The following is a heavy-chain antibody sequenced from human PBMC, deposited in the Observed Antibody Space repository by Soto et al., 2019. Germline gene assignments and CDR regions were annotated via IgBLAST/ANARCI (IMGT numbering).Heavy chain of an antibody. CDR3: KRDMKALDRYGMDV. J-gene: IGHJ6*02. CDR1: GDTLYTVTELC. D-gene: IGHD1-1*01. CDR2: FDPEDGKT. V-gene: IGHV1-24*01. Sequence: ASVKVSCKVSGDTLYTVTELCMHWVRQAPGKGPEWIGGFDPEDGKTIYAQKFQGRVTMTEDTSTDTAYMELSSLTSEDTAIYYCKRDMKALDRYGMDVWGQGTTVTVSS.